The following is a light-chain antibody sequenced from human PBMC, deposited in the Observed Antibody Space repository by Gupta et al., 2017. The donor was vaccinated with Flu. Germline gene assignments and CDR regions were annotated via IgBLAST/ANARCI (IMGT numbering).Light chain of an antibody. J-gene: IGLJ3*02. CDR1: SLRIYF. V-gene: IGLV3-19*01. Sequence: SSELTQDPAVSVALGQTVRIACQGDSLRIYFASWYQQKPGQAPVLVIYGKNNRPSGIPDRFSGSSSGNTAFLTITGAQAEDEADYYCNSRDSSGNHWVFGGGTKLTVL. CDR3: NSRDSSGNHWV. CDR2: GKN.